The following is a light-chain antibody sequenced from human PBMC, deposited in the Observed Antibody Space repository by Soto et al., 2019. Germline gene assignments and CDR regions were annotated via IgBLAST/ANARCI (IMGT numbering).Light chain of an antibody. CDR2: AAS. Sequence: DIQMTQSPSSLSASVGDRVSITCRASQSVRSFLNWYQQKPGRAPKLLIYAASSLQSGVPSRFSGSGSGTDFTLTISSLQPEDFATYYCQQSFDTPYTFGQGTKLE. CDR3: QQSFDTPYT. CDR1: QSVRSF. J-gene: IGKJ2*01. V-gene: IGKV1-39*01.